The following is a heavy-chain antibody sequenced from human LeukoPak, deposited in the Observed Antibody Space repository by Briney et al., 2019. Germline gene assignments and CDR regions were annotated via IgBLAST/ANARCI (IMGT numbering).Heavy chain of an antibody. CDR1: GYTFTSYD. V-gene: IGHV1-8*01. J-gene: IGHJ4*02. CDR3: ARGVGDLGDY. CDR2: MSPNSGNT. D-gene: IGHD3-16*01. Sequence: GASVKVSCKASGYTFTSYDINWVRQATGQGLEWMGWMSPNSGNTDYAQKFQGRVTMTRNTSISTAYMELSNLRSEDTAVYYCARGVGDLGDYWGQGTLVTVSS.